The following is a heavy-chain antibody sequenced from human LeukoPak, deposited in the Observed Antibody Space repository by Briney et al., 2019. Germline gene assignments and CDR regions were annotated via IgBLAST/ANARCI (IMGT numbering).Heavy chain of an antibody. CDR1: GFTVSSNY. V-gene: IGHV3-66*01. Sequence: GGSLRLSCAASGFTVSSNYMSWVRQAPGKGLEWVSVIYSGGSTYYADSVKGRFTISRDNSKNTLYLQMNSLRAEDTAVYYCARALVGALFRWFDPRGQGTLVTVSS. J-gene: IGHJ5*02. D-gene: IGHD1-26*01. CDR2: IYSGGST. CDR3: ARALVGALFRWFDP.